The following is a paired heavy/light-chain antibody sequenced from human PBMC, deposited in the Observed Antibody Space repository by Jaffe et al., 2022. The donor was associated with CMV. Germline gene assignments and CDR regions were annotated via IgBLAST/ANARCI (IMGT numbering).Light chain of an antibody. CDR3: AAMDHSLSVPWA. CDR2: RNN. V-gene: IGLV1-47*01. J-gene: IGLJ3*02. CDR1: NSNIGSNY. Sequence: QSVLTQPPSASGTPGQRVTISCSGSNSNIGSNYVYWYQQLPATAPKLLIYRNNQRPSGVPDRFSGSKSGTSASLAISGLRSEDEADYYCAAMDHSLSVPWAFGGGTKLTVL.
Heavy chain of an antibody. CDR2: IYYTGST. J-gene: IGHJ4*02. D-gene: IGHD4-17*01. Sequence: QVQLQESGPGLVKPSQTLSLMCSVSGDSINSNNYYWHWIRQRPGKGLEWIAYIYYTGSTNYNPSLKSRLTISIDTSKNQFSLKLTSVTAADTAVYYCASDRLLNGDYAGLDSWGQGTLVTVSS. CDR3: ASDRLLNGDYAGLDS. V-gene: IGHV4-31*03. CDR1: GDSINSNNYY.